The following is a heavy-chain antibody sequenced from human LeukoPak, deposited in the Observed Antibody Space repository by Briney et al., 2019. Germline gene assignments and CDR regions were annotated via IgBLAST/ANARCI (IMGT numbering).Heavy chain of an antibody. CDR1: GFTFSSYG. V-gene: IGHV3-48*04. CDR2: ISSSGSTI. CDR3: AELGITMIGGV. Sequence: PGGSLRLSCAASGFTFSSYGMSWVRQAPGKGLEWASYISSSGSTIYYADSVKGRFTISRDNAKNSLHLQMNSLRAEDTAVYYCAELGITMIGGVWGKGTTVTISS. J-gene: IGHJ6*04. D-gene: IGHD3-10*02.